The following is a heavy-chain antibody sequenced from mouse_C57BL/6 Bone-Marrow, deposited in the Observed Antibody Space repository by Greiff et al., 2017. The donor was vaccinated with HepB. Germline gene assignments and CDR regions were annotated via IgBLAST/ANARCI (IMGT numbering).Heavy chain of an antibody. Sequence: EVQLVESGGGLVQSGRSLRLSCATSGFTFSDFYMEWVRQAPGKGLEWIAASRNKANDYTTEYSASVKGRFIVSRDTSQSILYLQMNTLRAEDTAIYYCARYSIYYGWFDYWGQGTTLTVSS. CDR2: SRNKANDYTT. V-gene: IGHV7-1*01. CDR3: ARYSIYYGWFDY. J-gene: IGHJ2*01. D-gene: IGHD2-1*01. CDR1: GFTFSDFY.